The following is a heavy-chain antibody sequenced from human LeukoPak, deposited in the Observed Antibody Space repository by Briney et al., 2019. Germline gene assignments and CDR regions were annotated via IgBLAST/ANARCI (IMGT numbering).Heavy chain of an antibody. Sequence: PGGSLRLSCAASEFPFSGYTMHWVRQVPGKGLEWLAVIPYDGGNADYADSVKGRFTISRDNSKNTLYLQMNSLRAEDTAVYYCARIPLLGRSKGIAAAGTDSWGQGTLVTVSS. J-gene: IGHJ5*01. CDR1: EFPFSGYT. CDR3: ARIPLLGRSKGIAAAGTDS. D-gene: IGHD6-13*01. CDR2: IPYDGGNA. V-gene: IGHV3-30*04.